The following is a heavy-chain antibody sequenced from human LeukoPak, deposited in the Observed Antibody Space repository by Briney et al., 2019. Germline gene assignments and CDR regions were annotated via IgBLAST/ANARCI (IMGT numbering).Heavy chain of an antibody. CDR2: INPSSGGT. CDR1: GYTFTGYY. V-gene: IGHV1-2*02. Sequence: GASVKVSCKASGYTFTGYYMHWVRQAPGQGLEWMGWINPSSGGTNYAQKFQGRVTMTRDTSISTAYMELSRLRSDDTAVYYCAREEGDVYDILTGYYPDWFDPWGQGTLVTVSS. CDR3: AREEGDVYDILTGYYPDWFDP. J-gene: IGHJ5*02. D-gene: IGHD3-9*01.